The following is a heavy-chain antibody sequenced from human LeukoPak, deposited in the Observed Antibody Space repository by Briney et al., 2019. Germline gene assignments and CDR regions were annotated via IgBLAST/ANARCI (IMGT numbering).Heavy chain of an antibody. J-gene: IGHJ3*02. D-gene: IGHD1-14*01. CDR3: ARDQAPRRAFDI. CDR1: GYSISSGYY. V-gene: IGHV4-38-2*02. CDR2: IYHSGST. Sequence: ETLSLTCTVSGYSISSGYYWGWIRQPPGKGLEWIGEIYHSGSTNYNPSLKSRVTISVDKSKNQFSLKLSSVTAADTAVYYCARDQAPRRAFDIWGQGTMVTVSS.